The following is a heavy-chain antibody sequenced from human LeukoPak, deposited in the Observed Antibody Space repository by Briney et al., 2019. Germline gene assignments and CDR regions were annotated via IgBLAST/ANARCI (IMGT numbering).Heavy chain of an antibody. CDR2: INYSGST. J-gene: IGHJ5*02. CDR1: GGSISSYY. D-gene: IGHD3-10*01. V-gene: IGHV4-59*01. CDR3: ARAYEYYYGSGRSWFDP. Sequence: PSETLSLTCTVSGGSISSYYWSWIRQPPGKGLEWIGNINYSGSTNYNPSLKSRVTMSVDTSKTQFSLKLTSVTAADTAVYYCARAYEYYYGSGRSWFDPWGQGTLVTVSS.